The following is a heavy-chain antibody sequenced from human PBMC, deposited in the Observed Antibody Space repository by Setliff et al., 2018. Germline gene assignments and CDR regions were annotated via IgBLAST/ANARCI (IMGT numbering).Heavy chain of an antibody. CDR1: GFISRNYG. J-gene: IGHJ4*02. D-gene: IGHD4-4*01. CDR2: IAFDGSNK. V-gene: IGHV3-30*02. CDR3: AKELRDGDNLSPPVFGY. Sequence: GGSLRLSCGASGFISRNYGMHWVRQAPGKGLEWVAFIAFDGSNKYYADSVKGRFTVSRDNSKNTLYVQMNRLRVEDTAVYYCAKELRDGDNLSPPVFGYWGQGTLVTVSS.